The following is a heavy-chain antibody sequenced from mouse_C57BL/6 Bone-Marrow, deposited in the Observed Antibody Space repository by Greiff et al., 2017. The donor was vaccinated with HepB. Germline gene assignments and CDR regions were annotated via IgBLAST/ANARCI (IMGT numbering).Heavy chain of an antibody. CDR1: GFTFSSYA. D-gene: IGHD2-13*01. V-gene: IGHV5-9-1*02. Sequence: EVQRVESGEGLVKPGGSLKLSCAASGFTFSSYAMSWVRQTPEKRLEWVAYISSGGVYIYYADTVKGRFTISRANARNTLYLQMSSLKSEDTAMYYCTRDTIFDGDFPGAWFAYWGQGTLVTVSA. J-gene: IGHJ3*01. CDR2: ISSGGVYI. CDR3: TRDTIFDGDFPGAWFAY.